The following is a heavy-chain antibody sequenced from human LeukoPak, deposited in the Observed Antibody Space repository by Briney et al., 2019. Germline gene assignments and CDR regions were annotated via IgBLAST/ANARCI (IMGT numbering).Heavy chain of an antibody. D-gene: IGHD1-26*01. Sequence: SETLSLTCTVSGGSISDFYWSWIRQPPGNGLELNAYIYSTWDCNYNPSLKSRVTISVNTSRNQSSLQMNSLTAAVTAGYYCARQPIVRYGFDVWGQGTTVTVSS. CDR3: ARQPIVRYGFDV. CDR1: GGSISDFY. CDR2: IYSTWDC. V-gene: IGHV4-59*08. J-gene: IGHJ3*01.